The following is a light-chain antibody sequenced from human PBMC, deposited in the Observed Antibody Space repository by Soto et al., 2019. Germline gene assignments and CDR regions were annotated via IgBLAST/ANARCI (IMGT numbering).Light chain of an antibody. CDR2: AAS. J-gene: IGKJ4*01. CDR1: QSVSSY. V-gene: IGKV3-20*01. CDR3: QQYGGSPLT. Sequence: EIVLTQSPATLSLSPGERATLSCRASQSVSSYLAWYQQKPGQAPRLLIYAASSRAAGVPDRFSGSGSGTDFTLTISRLEPEDFAVYYCQQYGGSPLTFGGGTKVDIK.